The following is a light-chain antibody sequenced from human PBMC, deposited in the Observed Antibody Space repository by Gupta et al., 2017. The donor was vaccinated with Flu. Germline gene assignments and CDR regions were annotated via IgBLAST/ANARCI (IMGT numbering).Light chain of an antibody. CDR1: QSISSY. CDR3: QQSYSTLPFT. CDR2: AAS. Sequence: DIQMTQSPSSLSASVGDRVTITCRASQSISSYLNWYQQKPGKAPKLLIYAASSLQSGVPSRFSGSGSGTDFTLTISSLQPEDFAPYYCQQSYSTLPFTFGPGTKVDIK. V-gene: IGKV1-39*01. J-gene: IGKJ3*01.